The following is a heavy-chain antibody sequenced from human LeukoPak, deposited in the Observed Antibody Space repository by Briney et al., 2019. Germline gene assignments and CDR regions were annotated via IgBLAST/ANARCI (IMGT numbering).Heavy chain of an antibody. CDR2: ISAYNGNT. Sequence: ASVKVSRKASGYTFTSYGISWVRQAPGQGLEWMGWISAYNGNTNYAQKLQGRVTMTTDTSTSTAYMELRSLRSDDTAVYYCARDKAAAGTFDAFDIWGQGTMVTVSS. CDR1: GYTFTSYG. V-gene: IGHV1-18*01. CDR3: ARDKAAAGTFDAFDI. D-gene: IGHD6-13*01. J-gene: IGHJ3*02.